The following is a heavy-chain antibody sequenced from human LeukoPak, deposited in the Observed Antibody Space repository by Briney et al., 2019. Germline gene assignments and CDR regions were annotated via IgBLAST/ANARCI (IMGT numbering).Heavy chain of an antibody. V-gene: IGHV3-74*01. J-gene: IGHJ4*02. CDR3: ARRVGSSESSYYFDY. CDR1: GFTFSSYW. CDR2: ISSDGSIT. D-gene: IGHD3-22*01. Sequence: GGSLRLSCAASGFTFSSYWMHWVRQAPGKGLVWVSLISSDGSITSYADSVKGRFTISRDNAKNTVYLQMNSLRVEDTAVYYCARRVGSSESSYYFDYWGQGTLVTVSS.